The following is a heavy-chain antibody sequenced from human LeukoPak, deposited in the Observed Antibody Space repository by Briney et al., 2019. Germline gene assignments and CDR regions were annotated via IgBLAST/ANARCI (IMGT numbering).Heavy chain of an antibody. Sequence: PGGSLRLSCAASGFTFSSYGMHWVRQAPGKGLEWVAFIRYDGSNKYYADSVKGRFTISRDNSKNTLYLQMNSLRAEDTAVYYCAKGSWWEPLGGPDYWGQGTLVTVSS. V-gene: IGHV3-30*02. CDR2: IRYDGSNK. J-gene: IGHJ4*02. CDR3: AKGSWWEPLGGPDY. CDR1: GFTFSSYG. D-gene: IGHD1-26*01.